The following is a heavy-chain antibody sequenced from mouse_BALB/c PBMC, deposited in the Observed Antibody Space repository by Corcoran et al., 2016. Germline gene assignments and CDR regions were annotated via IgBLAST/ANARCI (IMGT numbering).Heavy chain of an antibody. D-gene: IGHD3-1*01. CDR1: GYTFTNYG. CDR2: INTYTGEP. V-gene: IGHV9-3-1*01. CDR3: ARSGGSVYAMDY. Sequence: QIQLVQSGPELKKPGETVKISCKASGYTFTNYGMNWVKQAPGKGLKWMGWINTYTGEPTYADDFKGRFAFSLETSASTAYLQINSLKNEDTATYFCARSGGSVYAMDYWGQGTSVTVSS. J-gene: IGHJ4*01.